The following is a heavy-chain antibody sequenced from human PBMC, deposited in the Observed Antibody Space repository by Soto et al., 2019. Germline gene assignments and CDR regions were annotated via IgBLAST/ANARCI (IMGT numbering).Heavy chain of an antibody. Sequence: PSETLSLTCAVCGGSISSSNWWSWVRQPPGKGLEWIGEIYHSGSTNYNPSLKSRVTISVDKSKNQFSLKLSSVTAADTAVYYCARVSGSYYPYNWFDPWGQGTLVTVSS. J-gene: IGHJ5*02. V-gene: IGHV4-4*02. CDR1: GGSISSSNW. D-gene: IGHD1-26*01. CDR2: IYHSGST. CDR3: ARVSGSYYPYNWFDP.